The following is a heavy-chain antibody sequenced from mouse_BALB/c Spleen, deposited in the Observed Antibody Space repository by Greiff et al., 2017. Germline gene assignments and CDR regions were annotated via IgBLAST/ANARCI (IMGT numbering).Heavy chain of an antibody. CDR1: GFSLTSYG. Sequence: QVQLKESGPGLVAPSQSLSITCTVSGFSLTSYGVHWVRQPPGKGLEWLGVIWAGGSTNYNSALMSRLSISKDNSKSQVFLKMNSLQTDDTAMYYCARLSDYDGAWFAYWGQGTLVTVSA. CDR2: IWAGGST. D-gene: IGHD2-4*01. J-gene: IGHJ3*01. CDR3: ARLSDYDGAWFAY. V-gene: IGHV2-9*02.